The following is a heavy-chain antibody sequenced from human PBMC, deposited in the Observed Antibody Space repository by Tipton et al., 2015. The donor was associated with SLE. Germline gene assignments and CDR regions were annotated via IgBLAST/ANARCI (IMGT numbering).Heavy chain of an antibody. V-gene: IGHV4-61*01. CDR3: ARERLITMIVVVMTGDAFDI. D-gene: IGHD3-22*01. CDR2: IYYSGST. J-gene: IGHJ3*02. CDR1: GGSVSSGSYY. Sequence: TLSLTCTVSGGSVSSGSYYWSWIRQPPGKGLEWIGYIYYSGSTNYNPSLKSRVTISVDTSKNQFSLKLSSVTAADTAVYYCARERLITMIVVVMTGDAFDIWGQGTMVTVSS.